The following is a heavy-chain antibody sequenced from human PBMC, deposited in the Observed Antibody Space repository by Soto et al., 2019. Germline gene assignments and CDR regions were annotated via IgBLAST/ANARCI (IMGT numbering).Heavy chain of an antibody. CDR2: IYYSGIT. J-gene: IGHJ5*02. CDR1: GGSISSRGYY. Sequence: QLQLQESGPGLVKPSKTLSLTCTVSGGSISSRGYYWGWIRQPPGKGLEWIGTIYYSGITDYNPSLKSRVTISVDTSKIQFTLKLSSVTAADTAVYNCATSNWFDPWGSGTLVTVSS. V-gene: IGHV4-39*01. CDR3: ATSNWFDP.